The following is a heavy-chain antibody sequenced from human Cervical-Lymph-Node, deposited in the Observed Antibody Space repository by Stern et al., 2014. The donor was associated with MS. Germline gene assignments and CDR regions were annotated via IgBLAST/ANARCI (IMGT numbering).Heavy chain of an antibody. CDR2: IYYSGAT. CDR1: GGSINNGDYY. J-gene: IGHJ6*02. V-gene: IGHV4-31*03. Sequence: VQLVESGPGLVKPSQTLSLTCTVSGGSINNGDYYWSWVRQHPGKGLEWLVYIYYSGATYYNPSLKGRLTISVDTSKRHFSLKLTSVTAADTAVYYCARELSGMYGMDVWGQGTTVTVSS. CDR3: ARELSGMYGMDV. D-gene: IGHD1-1*01.